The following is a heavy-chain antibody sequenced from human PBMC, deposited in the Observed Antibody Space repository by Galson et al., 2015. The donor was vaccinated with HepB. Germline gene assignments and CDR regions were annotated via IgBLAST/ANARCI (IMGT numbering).Heavy chain of an antibody. CDR1: GYSFTSYW. CDR2: IYPADSEV. J-gene: IGHJ4*02. D-gene: IGHD4-23*01. V-gene: IGHV5-51*01. Sequence: QSGAEVKKPGESLKTSCKGYGYSFTSYWIGWVRQVPGKGLEWMGIIYPADSEVRYSPSFQGQVTISADKSISTAYLQWSSLEAADTAIYFCATIGGTVVDPFDSWGQGTLVTVSS. CDR3: ATIGGTVVDPFDS.